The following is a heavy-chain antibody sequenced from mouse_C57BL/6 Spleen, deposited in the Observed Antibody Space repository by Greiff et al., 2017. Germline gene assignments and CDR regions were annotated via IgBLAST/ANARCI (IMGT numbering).Heavy chain of an antibody. CDR2: IDPSDSYT. CDR1: GYTFTSYW. CDR3: ALYDYAGAWFAY. J-gene: IGHJ3*01. D-gene: IGHD2-4*01. V-gene: IGHV1-69*01. Sequence: QVQLQQPGAELVMPGASVKLSCKASGYTFTSYWMHWVKQRPGQGLEWIGEIDPSDSYTNYNQKFKGKSTLTVDKSSSTAYMQLSSLTSEDSAVYYCALYDYAGAWFAYWGQGTLVTVSA.